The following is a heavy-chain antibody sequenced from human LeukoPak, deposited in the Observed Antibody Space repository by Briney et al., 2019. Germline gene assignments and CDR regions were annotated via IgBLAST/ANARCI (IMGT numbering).Heavy chain of an antibody. CDR3: AKDWTHSGSYYSDY. CDR2: INWNGGST. J-gene: IGHJ4*02. V-gene: IGHV3-20*04. D-gene: IGHD1-26*01. Sequence: GGSLRLSCAASGFTFDDYGMSWVRQAPGKGLEWVSGINWNGGSTGYADSVKGRFTISRDNSKNTLYLQMNSLRAEDTAVYYCAKDWTHSGSYYSDYWGQGTLVTVSS. CDR1: GFTFDDYG.